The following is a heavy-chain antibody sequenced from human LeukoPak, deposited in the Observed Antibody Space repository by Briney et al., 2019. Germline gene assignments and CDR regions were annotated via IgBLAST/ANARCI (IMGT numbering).Heavy chain of an antibody. V-gene: IGHV5-51*01. J-gene: IGHJ4*02. CDR3: ARRGYCSGGSCYSGLAAFDY. D-gene: IGHD2-15*01. Sequence: GESLKISCKGSGYSFTSYWIGWVRQMPGKGLEWMGIIYPGDSDTRYSPSIQGQVTISADKSISTAYLQWSSPKASDTAMYYCARRGYCSGGSCYSGLAAFDYWGQGTLVTVSS. CDR1: GYSFTSYW. CDR2: IYPGDSDT.